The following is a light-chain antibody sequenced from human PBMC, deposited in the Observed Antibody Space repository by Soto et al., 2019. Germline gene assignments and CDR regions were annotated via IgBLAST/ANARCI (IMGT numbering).Light chain of an antibody. CDR3: QVWDRSSDRPFV. J-gene: IGLJ1*01. Sequence: ELTQPPSVSVAPGQTARITCGGNNIGRKSVHWYQQKPGQAPVLVVYDNRDRPSGIPERISGSNPGNTATLTISRVEAGDEADYYCQVWDRSSDRPFVFAAGTKVTVL. CDR2: DNR. CDR1: NIGRKS. V-gene: IGLV3-21*02.